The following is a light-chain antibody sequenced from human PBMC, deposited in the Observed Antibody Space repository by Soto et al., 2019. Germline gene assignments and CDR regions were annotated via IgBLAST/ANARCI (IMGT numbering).Light chain of an antibody. CDR3: SSYTSSSTPYV. CDR1: SSDVGGYNY. CDR2: DVS. J-gene: IGLJ1*01. Sequence: QSALTQPASVSGSPGQSITISCTGTSSDVGGYNYVSWYQQHPGKAPKLMIYDVSNRPSGVSNRFSDSKSGNTASLTISGPQAEDEADYYCSSYTSSSTPYVFGTGSKLTVL. V-gene: IGLV2-14*01.